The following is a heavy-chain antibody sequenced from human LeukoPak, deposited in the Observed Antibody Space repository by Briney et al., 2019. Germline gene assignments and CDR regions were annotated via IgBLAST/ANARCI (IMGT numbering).Heavy chain of an antibody. D-gene: IGHD3-22*01. CDR1: GFTFSDYY. V-gene: IGHV3-11*01. J-gene: IGHJ4*02. CDR3: ARGLYYYDSSAVLGGY. CDR2: ISSSGSTI. Sequence: GGSLRLSCAASGFTFSDYYMSWIRQAPGKGLEWVSYISSSGSTIYYADSVKGRFIISRDNAKNSLYLQMNSLRAEDTAVYYCARGLYYYDSSAVLGGYWGQGTLVTVSS.